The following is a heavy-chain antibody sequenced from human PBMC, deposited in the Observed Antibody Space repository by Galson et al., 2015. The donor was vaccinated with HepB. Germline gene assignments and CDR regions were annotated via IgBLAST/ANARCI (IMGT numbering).Heavy chain of an antibody. Sequence: SLRLSCAASGFTFSSYAMHWVRQAPGKGLEWVAVISYDGSNKYYADSVKGRFTISRDNSKNTLYLQMNSLRAEDTAVYYCARVTPAIQYSSSWLGLDYWGQGTLVTVSS. CDR1: GFTFSSYA. V-gene: IGHV3-30*04. D-gene: IGHD6-13*01. CDR3: ARVTPAIQYSSSWLGLDY. CDR2: ISYDGSNK. J-gene: IGHJ4*02.